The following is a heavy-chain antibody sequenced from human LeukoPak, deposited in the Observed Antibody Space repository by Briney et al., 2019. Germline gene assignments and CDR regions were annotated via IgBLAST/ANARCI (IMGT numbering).Heavy chain of an antibody. CDR2: INPNSGGT. V-gene: IGHV1-2*02. CDR1: GYTFTGYY. Sequence: ASVKVSCKASGYTFTGYYMHWVRQAPGQGLEWMGWINPNSGGTNYAQKFQGRVTMTRDTSISTAYMELSRLRSDDTAVYYCARGRARIAAAGTPYFDYWGQGTLVTVSS. CDR3: ARGRARIAAAGTPYFDY. D-gene: IGHD6-13*01. J-gene: IGHJ4*02.